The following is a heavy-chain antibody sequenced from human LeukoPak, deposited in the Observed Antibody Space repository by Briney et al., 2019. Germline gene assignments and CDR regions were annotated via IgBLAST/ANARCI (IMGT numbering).Heavy chain of an antibody. Sequence: GGSLRLSCAASGFTFSSYSMSWVRQAPGKGLEWVSGISGSGPYTFYTDSVKGRFTISRDSSKNTLYLQMNSLRAEDTALYYCAKHGYCSGISCFFDFWGQGTLVTVSS. V-gene: IGHV3-23*01. J-gene: IGHJ4*02. CDR3: AKHGYCSGISCFFDF. CDR1: GFTFSSYS. CDR2: ISGSGPYT. D-gene: IGHD2-2*03.